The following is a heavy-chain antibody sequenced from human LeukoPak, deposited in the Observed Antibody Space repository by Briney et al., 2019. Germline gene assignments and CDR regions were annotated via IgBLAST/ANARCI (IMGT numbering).Heavy chain of an antibody. V-gene: IGHV3-73*01. CDR2: VRTKADSYAT. CDR3: TRAGAGLDY. Sequence: PGGSLRLSCAASGFTFSASVMHWVRQASGKGLEWVGHVRTKADSYATAYAASGKGRFTISRDDSKNTAYLEMNNLKSEDTAVYYCTRAGAGLDYWGQGTLVTVSS. D-gene: IGHD4-17*01. J-gene: IGHJ4*02. CDR1: GFTFSASV.